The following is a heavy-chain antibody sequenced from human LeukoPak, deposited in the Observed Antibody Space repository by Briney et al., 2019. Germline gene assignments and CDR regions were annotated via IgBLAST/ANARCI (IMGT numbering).Heavy chain of an antibody. CDR3: ARDSSMLRGPLVIYYFDF. Sequence: GSLRLSCAASDFNFITYAMSWVRQAPGKGLEWVSTISGGGDVTYYADSVKGRFTISRDNSKNTLYLQMNSLRVEDTAVYYCARDSSMLRGPLVIYYFDFWGQGTLVTVSS. CDR1: DFNFITYA. CDR2: ISGGGDVT. D-gene: IGHD3-10*01. J-gene: IGHJ4*02. V-gene: IGHV3-23*01.